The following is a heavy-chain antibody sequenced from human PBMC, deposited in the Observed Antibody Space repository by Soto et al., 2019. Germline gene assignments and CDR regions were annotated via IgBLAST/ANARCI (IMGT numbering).Heavy chain of an antibody. CDR2: IYGGGDT. D-gene: IGHD1-26*01. Sequence: EEQLVETGGKLVQPGGSLRLSCVVSGFTVSSNYMSWVRQAPGGGLEWVSSIYGGGDTFYADSVKGRFTISKDSSQNTLYLQMSSLKADDSAVYYCARDRWGWEKGCEPHSNGMIVWGQGTTVTVSS. CDR1: GFTVSSNY. J-gene: IGHJ6*02. V-gene: IGHV3-53*02. CDR3: ARDRWGWEKGCEPHSNGMIV.